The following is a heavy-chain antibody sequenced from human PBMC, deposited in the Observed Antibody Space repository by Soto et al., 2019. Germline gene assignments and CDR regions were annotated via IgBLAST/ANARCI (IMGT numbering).Heavy chain of an antibody. CDR1: GFTFSSYG. CDR3: ARSQYSSSWYPFDY. CDR2: IYYDGSNK. V-gene: IGHV3-33*01. J-gene: IGHJ4*02. Sequence: QVQLVESGGGVVQPGRSLGLSCAASGFTFSSYGMHWVRQAPGKGLEWVAVIYYDGSNKYYADSVKGRFTISRDNSKNALYRQMNSLRAEDTAVYYCARSQYSSSWYPFDYWGQGTLVTVSS. D-gene: IGHD6-13*01.